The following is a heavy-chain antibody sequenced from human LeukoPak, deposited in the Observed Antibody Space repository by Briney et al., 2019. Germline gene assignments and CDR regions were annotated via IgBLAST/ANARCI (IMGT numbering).Heavy chain of an antibody. CDR1: GGSISSYY. CDR2: IYYSGST. V-gene: IGHV4-59*12. Sequence: SETLSLTCTVSGGSISSYYWSWIRQPPGKGLEWIGYIYYSGSTNYNPSLKSRVTISVDTSKNQFSLKLSSVTAADTAVYYCARRGITIFGPDYWGQGTLVTVSS. J-gene: IGHJ4*02. D-gene: IGHD3-3*01. CDR3: ARRGITIFGPDY.